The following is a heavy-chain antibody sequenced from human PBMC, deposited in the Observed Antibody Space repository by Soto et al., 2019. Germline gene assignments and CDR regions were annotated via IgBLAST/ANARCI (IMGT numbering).Heavy chain of an antibody. J-gene: IGHJ5*02. V-gene: IGHV4-39*01. CDR3: ARHQSTFLLFS. CDR1: GGSISSSSYY. CDR2: LYYSGST. D-gene: IGHD3-10*02. Sequence: QLQLQESGPGLVKPSETLSLTCTVSGGSISSSSYYWGWIRQPPGKGLEWIGSLYYSGSTYYKPSLKSPVSIALDTSKNQFSLKLGSVTAHDTAVYYCARHQSTFLLFSWGQGTLVTVSS.